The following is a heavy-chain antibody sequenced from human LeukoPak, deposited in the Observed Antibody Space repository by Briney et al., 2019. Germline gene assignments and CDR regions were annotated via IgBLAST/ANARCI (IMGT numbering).Heavy chain of an antibody. CDR3: ARGISETTVIPIDY. J-gene: IGHJ4*02. V-gene: IGHV1-18*01. Sequence: ASVKVSCKVSGYTLTELSMHWVRQAPGQGLEWMAWINTYNGNTQYAQNFQGRVTMTTDISTSTAYMELRSLTSDDTAVYYCARGISETTVIPIDYWGPGTLVTVSS. D-gene: IGHD4-11*01. CDR1: GYTLTELS. CDR2: INTYNGNT.